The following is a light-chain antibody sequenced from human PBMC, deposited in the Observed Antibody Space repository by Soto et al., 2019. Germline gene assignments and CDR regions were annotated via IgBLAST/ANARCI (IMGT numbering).Light chain of an antibody. V-gene: IGLV2-8*01. CDR3: SSYAGSNNPVI. Sequence: QSALTQPPSASGSPGQSVTISCTGTSSDVGGYNYVSWYQQHPGKAPKFLIFEVSRRPSGVPDRFSGSKSGNTASLTVSGLQADDEADYYCSSYAGSNNPVIFGGGTQLIGL. CDR1: SSDVGGYNY. J-gene: IGLJ2*01. CDR2: EVS.